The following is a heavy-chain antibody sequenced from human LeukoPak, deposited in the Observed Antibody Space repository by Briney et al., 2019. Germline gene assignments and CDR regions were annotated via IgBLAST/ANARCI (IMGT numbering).Heavy chain of an antibody. J-gene: IGHJ4*02. CDR2: VSPDGSSK. V-gene: IGHV3-30*14. CDR3: ARDYSSGWLDY. D-gene: IGHD6-19*01. CDR1: GFTFSRFE. Sequence: GGSLRLSCAASGFTFSRFEMHWVRQAPGKGLEWVAVVSPDGSSKYYADSVKGRFTISRDNSKNTLYLQMNSLRAEDTAVYYCARDYSSGWLDYWGQGTLVTVSS.